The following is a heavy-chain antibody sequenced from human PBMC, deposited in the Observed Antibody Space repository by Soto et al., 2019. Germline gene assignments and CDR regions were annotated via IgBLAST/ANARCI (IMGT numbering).Heavy chain of an antibody. CDR1: GGSLNSSSYY. V-gene: IGHV4-61*01. D-gene: IGHD1-26*01. CDR2: IHYLGST. J-gene: IGHJ4*02. Sequence: PSETLSLTCTVSGGSLNSSSYYWSWIRQPPGKGLEWIGYIHYLGSTKYNPSLESRVVISVDTSKNQFSLKVPSVTAADTAKYFCARGGSYVGFDSWGQGARVTVSS. CDR3: ARGGSYVGFDS.